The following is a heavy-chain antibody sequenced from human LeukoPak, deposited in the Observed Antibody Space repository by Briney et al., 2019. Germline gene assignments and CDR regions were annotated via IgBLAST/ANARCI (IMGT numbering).Heavy chain of an antibody. CDR2: INPSGGST. CDR1: GYTFTSYY. Sequence: ASVKVSCKASGYTFTSYYKHWVRQAPGQGLEWMGIINPSGGSTSYAQKFQGRVTMTRDTSTSTVYMELSSLRSEDTAVYYCAREEFAYYSFDYWGQGTLVTVSS. D-gene: IGHD2-21*01. CDR3: AREEFAYYSFDY. V-gene: IGHV1-46*01. J-gene: IGHJ4*02.